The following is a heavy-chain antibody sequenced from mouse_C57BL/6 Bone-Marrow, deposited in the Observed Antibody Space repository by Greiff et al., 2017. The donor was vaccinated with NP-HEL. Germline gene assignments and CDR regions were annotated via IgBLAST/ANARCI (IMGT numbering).Heavy chain of an antibody. CDR2: INPSSGYT. V-gene: IGHV1-7*01. J-gene: IGHJ3*01. D-gene: IGHD2-4*01. Sequence: VQLQQSGAELAKPGASVKLSCKASGYTFTSYWMHWVKQRPGQGLEWIGYINPSSGYTKYNQKFKDKATLTADKSSSTAYMQLSGQTYEDSAVYYCQYVDYVFAYWGKGTLVTVSA. CDR1: GYTFTSYW. CDR3: QYVDYVFAY.